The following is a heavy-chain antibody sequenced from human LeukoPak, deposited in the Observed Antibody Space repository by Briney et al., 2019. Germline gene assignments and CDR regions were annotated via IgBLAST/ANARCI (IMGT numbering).Heavy chain of an antibody. CDR1: GGSINSNKW. CDR3: ASKIVVAPTWFDP. Sequence: PSGTLSLTCAVSGGSINSNKWWSWVRQPPGKGLEWIGEIYHSGSTNYNPSLKSQVTISVDKSKNQFSLKLTSVTAADTAVYYCASKIVVAPTWFDPWGQGTLVTVSS. J-gene: IGHJ5*02. V-gene: IGHV4-4*02. CDR2: IYHSGST. D-gene: IGHD2-21*01.